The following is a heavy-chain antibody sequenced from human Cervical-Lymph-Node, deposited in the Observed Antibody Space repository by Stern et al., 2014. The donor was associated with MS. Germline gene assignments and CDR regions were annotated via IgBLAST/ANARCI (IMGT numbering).Heavy chain of an antibody. CDR1: GYSFTANW. Sequence: EVQLVQSGAEVKTPGESLKISCKGSGYSFTANWIAWVRQMPGKGLEWMGIIYPGYSDTRSSPSFQGQVTISADNSISTAYLQWSSLKASDTAMYYCARDYGDYAFDYWGQGTLVTVSS. D-gene: IGHD4-17*01. V-gene: IGHV5-51*01. J-gene: IGHJ4*02. CDR3: ARDYGDYAFDY. CDR2: IYPGYSDT.